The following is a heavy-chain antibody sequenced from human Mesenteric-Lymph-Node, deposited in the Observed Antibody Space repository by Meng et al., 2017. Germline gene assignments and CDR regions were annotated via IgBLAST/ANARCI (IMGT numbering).Heavy chain of an antibody. Sequence: QVQLMQSGAEVKKPGASVKVSCKASGSTFTNYAIQWVRQAPGQRLEWMGWINSGNGKTKYSEKFQGRVTITRDTSATTAYMELSSLRSEDMAVYYCARGLWEQSRYYFDSWGQGTLVTVSS. D-gene: IGHD1-26*01. J-gene: IGHJ4*02. CDR3: ARGLWEQSRYYFDS. CDR1: GSTFTNYA. CDR2: INSGNGKT. V-gene: IGHV1-3*01.